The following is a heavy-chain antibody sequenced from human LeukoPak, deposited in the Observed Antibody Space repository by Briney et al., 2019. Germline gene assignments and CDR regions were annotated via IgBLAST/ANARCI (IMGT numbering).Heavy chain of an antibody. Sequence: GGSLRLSCAASGFTFSSYAMHWVRQAPGKGLEWVAVISYDGSNKYYADSVKGRFTISRDNSKNTLYLQMNSLRAEDTAVYYCARDVIAAAGITPSAPIWGQGTMVTVSS. CDR3: ARDVIAAAGITPSAPI. J-gene: IGHJ3*02. CDR2: ISYDGSNK. D-gene: IGHD6-13*01. CDR1: GFTFSSYA. V-gene: IGHV3-30-3*01.